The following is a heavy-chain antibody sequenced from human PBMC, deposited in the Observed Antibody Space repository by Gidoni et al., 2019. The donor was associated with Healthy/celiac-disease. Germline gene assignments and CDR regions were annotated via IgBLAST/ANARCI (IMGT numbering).Heavy chain of an antibody. Sequence: EVQLVESGGGLVQPGGSLRLSCAASGFTFRRYSMNWVRQAPGKGLEWVSYISSSSSTIYYADYVKGRFTISRDNAKNSLYLQMNSLRDEDTAVYYCARVREMATITAGYYYGMDVWGQGTTVTVSS. D-gene: IGHD5-12*01. CDR1: GFTFRRYS. J-gene: IGHJ6*02. V-gene: IGHV3-48*02. CDR2: ISSSSSTI. CDR3: ARVREMATITAGYYYGMDV.